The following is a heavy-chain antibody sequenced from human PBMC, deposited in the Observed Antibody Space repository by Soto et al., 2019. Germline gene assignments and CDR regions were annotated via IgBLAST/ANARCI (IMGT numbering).Heavy chain of an antibody. Sequence: PVGSLRLSCAASGFTFSSYAMHWVRQAPGKGLEWVAVISYDGSNKYYADSVKGRFTISRDNSKNTLYLQMNSLRAEDTAVYYCATSYDYGDYTYYYGMDVWCPGTTVTISS. CDR3: ATSYDYGDYTYYYGMDV. V-gene: IGHV3-30-3*01. CDR2: ISYDGSNK. J-gene: IGHJ6*02. D-gene: IGHD4-17*01. CDR1: GFTFSSYA.